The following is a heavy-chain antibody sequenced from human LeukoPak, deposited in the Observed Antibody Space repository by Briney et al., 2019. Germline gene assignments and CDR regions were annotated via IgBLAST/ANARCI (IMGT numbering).Heavy chain of an antibody. CDR3: ARAWYYYDSSGYSRDAFDI. J-gene: IGHJ3*02. CDR1: GFTFRSYA. D-gene: IGHD3-22*01. CDR2: ISGSGGST. V-gene: IGHV3-23*01. Sequence: GRSLRLSCAASGFTFRSYAMNRVRQAPGKELEWVSTISGSGGSTYYADSVKGRFTFSRDNSKNTLYLQMNSLRAEDTAVYYCARAWYYYDSSGYSRDAFDIWGQGTMVTISS.